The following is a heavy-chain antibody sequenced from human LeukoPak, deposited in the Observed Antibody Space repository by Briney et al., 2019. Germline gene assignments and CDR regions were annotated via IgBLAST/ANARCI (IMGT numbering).Heavy chain of an antibody. Sequence: GGSLRLSCTASGFTVSGNYMNWVRQAPGKGLEWVSSISSSSSYIYYADSVKGRFTISRDNAKNSLYLQMNSLRAEDTAVYYCARDDIRSGVLASAGVRYWGQGTLVTVSS. V-gene: IGHV3-21*01. D-gene: IGHD3-10*01. J-gene: IGHJ4*02. CDR3: ARDDIRSGVLASAGVRY. CDR2: ISSSSSYI. CDR1: GFTVSGNY.